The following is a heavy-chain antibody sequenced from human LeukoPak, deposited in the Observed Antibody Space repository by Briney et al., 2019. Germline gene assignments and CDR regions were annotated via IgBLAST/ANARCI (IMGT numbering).Heavy chain of an antibody. V-gene: IGHV3-43D*03. D-gene: IGHD3-3*01. Sequence: GGTLRLSCAASGFTFDDYAMHWVRQAPGKGLEWVSLISWDGGSTYYADSVKGRFTISRDNSKNSLYLQMNSLRAEDTALYYCAKDSGSGSSYYYYYMDVWGKGTTVTVSS. CDR3: AKDSGSGSSYYYYYMDV. CDR2: ISWDGGST. J-gene: IGHJ6*03. CDR1: GFTFDDYA.